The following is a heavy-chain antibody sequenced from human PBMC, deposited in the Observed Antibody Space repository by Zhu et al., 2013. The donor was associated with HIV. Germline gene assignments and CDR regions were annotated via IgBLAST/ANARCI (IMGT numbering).Heavy chain of an antibody. CDR1: GFTFNTYA. D-gene: IGHD2-8*02. CDR3: AKFLVIYATHDY. CDR2: ISRSGIRSSGSST. J-gene: IGHJ4*02. V-gene: IGHV3-23*01. Sequence: EVQLLQSGGGLVQPGGSLRLSCAASGFTFNTYAMSWVRQAPGRGLEWVSTISRSGIRSSGSSTYYADSVKGRFTISRDDSKNTLYLHMNSLRAEDTAVYYCAKFLVIYATHDYWGREPWSPSPQ.